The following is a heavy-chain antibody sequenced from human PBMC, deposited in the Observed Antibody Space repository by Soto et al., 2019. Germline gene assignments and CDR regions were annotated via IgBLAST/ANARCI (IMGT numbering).Heavy chain of an antibody. CDR1: GDSISSYY. D-gene: IGHD3-22*01. V-gene: IGHV4-59*01. CDR3: ARGGGWLPDF. CDR2: MHSSGST. Sequence: QVQLQESGPGLVKSSETLSLTCTISGDSISSYYWNWIRQPPGKGLEWIGNMHSSGSTNYNPPLNSRVTISLDTSKNQFSLKLNSVTAADTAVYYCARGGGWLPDFWGQGTLVTVS. J-gene: IGHJ4*02.